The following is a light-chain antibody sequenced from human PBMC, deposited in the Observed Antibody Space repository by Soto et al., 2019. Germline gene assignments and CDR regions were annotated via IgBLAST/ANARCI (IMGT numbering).Light chain of an antibody. CDR3: QQLYTLPFT. V-gene: IGKV1-9*01. CDR1: HDISTF. J-gene: IGKJ5*01. Sequence: DTQSTQSTSPLSGSIGDNVTTTSRASHDISTFLAWYQQKPGKAPKLLLYEASTLQSGVPSRFSGSGSGTEFTLTISGLLPEDFAAYHCQQLYTLPFTFGQGTRLEI. CDR2: EAS.